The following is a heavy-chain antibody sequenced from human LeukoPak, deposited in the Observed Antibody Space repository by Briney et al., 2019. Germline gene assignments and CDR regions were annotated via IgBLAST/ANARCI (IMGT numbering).Heavy chain of an antibody. Sequence: SETLSLTCTVSGGSINNYYWSWIRQPPGKGLEWIGYIYYNWSTNYNSSFKSRVTISVDTSKNQFSLRLSSVTAADTAVYYCAIHVLGSTTRLGPWGQGTLVTVSS. CDR3: AIHVLGSTTRLGP. V-gene: IGHV4-59*01. D-gene: IGHD2/OR15-2a*01. J-gene: IGHJ5*02. CDR2: IYYNWST. CDR1: GGSINNYY.